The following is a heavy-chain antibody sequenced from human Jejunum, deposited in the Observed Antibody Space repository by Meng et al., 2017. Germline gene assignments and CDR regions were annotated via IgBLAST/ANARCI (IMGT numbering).Heavy chain of an antibody. V-gene: IGHV3-69-1*01. J-gene: IGHJ1*01. CDR2: ISRSSYI. CDR1: GFPFSDYA. CDR3: AKSSCSGGSCYFQD. D-gene: IGHD2-15*01. Sequence: GESLKISCAASGFPFSDYAMNWVRQAPGKGLEWVSSISRSSYIYYADSVRGRFSIDRDNARKSLYLQINSLRAEHTAVYYCAKSSCSGGSCYFQDWGQGTLVTVSS.